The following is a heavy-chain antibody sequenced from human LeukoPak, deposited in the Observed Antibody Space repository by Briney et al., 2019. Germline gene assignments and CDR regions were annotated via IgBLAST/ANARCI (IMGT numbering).Heavy chain of an antibody. D-gene: IGHD2-2*01. CDR3: GKGGTLSAAPPDY. CDR1: GFTFSSYG. CDR2: ISYDGSNK. J-gene: IGHJ4*02. V-gene: IGHV3-30*18. Sequence: GGSLRLSCAASGFTFSSYGMHWVRQAPGKGLEWVAVISYDGSNKYYADSVKGRFTISRDNSKNTLYLQMNSLRAEDTAVYYCGKGGTLSAAPPDYWGQGTLVTVSS.